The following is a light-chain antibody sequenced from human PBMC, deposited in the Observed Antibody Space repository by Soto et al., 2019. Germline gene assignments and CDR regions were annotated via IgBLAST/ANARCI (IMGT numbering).Light chain of an antibody. CDR3: SSYTNINTRACV. CDR1: SSDIGSYNA. Sequence: QSALTQPRSVSGSPGHSVTISCFGTSSDIGSYNAVSWYQQHPGKAPKLIIYEVTDRPSGVSNRFSGSKSGNTASLTISGLQAEDEAEYYCSSYTNINTRACVFGTGTKLTVL. V-gene: IGLV2-14*01. CDR2: EVT. J-gene: IGLJ1*01.